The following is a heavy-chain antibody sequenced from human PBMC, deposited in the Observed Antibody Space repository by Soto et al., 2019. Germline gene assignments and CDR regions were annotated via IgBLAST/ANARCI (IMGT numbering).Heavy chain of an antibody. V-gene: IGHV4-34*01. D-gene: IGHD3-22*01. CDR2: INHSGRT. CDR3: ARVLRYYYYSSGFHFDH. CDR1: GGSFSGYY. J-gene: IGHJ4*02. Sequence: QVQLQQWGAGLLKPSETLSLTCAVYGGSFSGYYWSWIRQPPGKGLEWIGEINHSGRTNYNPSLKGRVTKAVDTSKNQFSLKLSSVTAADTAVYYCARVLRYYYYSSGFHFDHWGQGTLVTVSS.